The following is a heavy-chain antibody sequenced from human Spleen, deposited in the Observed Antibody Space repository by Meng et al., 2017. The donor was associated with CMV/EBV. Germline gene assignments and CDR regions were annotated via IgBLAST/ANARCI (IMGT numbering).Heavy chain of an antibody. D-gene: IGHD6-13*01. CDR1: GGSISSSSYY. Sequence: LPRQESGPGLVKPSETLSLTCTVSGGSISSSSYYWGWIRQPPGKGLEWIGSIYYSGSTYYNPSLKSRVTISVDTSKNQFSLKLSSVTAADTAVYYCARTTYSSSWYPSWFDPWGQGTLVTVSS. J-gene: IGHJ5*02. CDR2: IYYSGST. V-gene: IGHV4-39*07. CDR3: ARTTYSSSWYPSWFDP.